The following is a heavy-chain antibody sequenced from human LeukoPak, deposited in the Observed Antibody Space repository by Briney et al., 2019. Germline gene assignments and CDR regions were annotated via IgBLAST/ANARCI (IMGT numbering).Heavy chain of an antibody. D-gene: IGHD5-24*01. V-gene: IGHV3-23*01. CDR1: GITFSSYG. CDR2: ISGGPGNT. Sequence: PGGSLRLSCAASGITFSSYGMSWVRQAPGKGLECVSGISGGPGNTYYTDSVKGRFTISRDNSKNTLFLQMNSLRAEDTAVYYYARAGSNRFDYWGQGTLVTVSS. J-gene: IGHJ4*02. CDR3: ARAGSNRFDY.